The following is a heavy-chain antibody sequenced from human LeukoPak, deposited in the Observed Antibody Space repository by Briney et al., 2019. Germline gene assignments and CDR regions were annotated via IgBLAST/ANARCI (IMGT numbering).Heavy chain of an antibody. D-gene: IGHD2-21*02. V-gene: IGHV3-7*01. CDR1: GFTFSRYW. CDR2: IKQDGSEK. Sequence: PGGSLRLSCAASGFTFSRYWMSWVRQAPGKGLEWVANIKQDGSEKYHVDSVKGRFTISRDKAKNSLYLQMNSLRAEDTAVYYWARGCTYCGGDCSVWFDPWGQGTLVTVSS. CDR3: ARGCTYCGGDCSVWFDP. J-gene: IGHJ5*02.